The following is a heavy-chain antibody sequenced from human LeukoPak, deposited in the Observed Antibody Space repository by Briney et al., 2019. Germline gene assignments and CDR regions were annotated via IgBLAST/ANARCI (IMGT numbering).Heavy chain of an antibody. CDR3: AKLPFYSSSWYFDY. CDR2: TSYDGSNK. CDR1: GFTFSSYG. D-gene: IGHD6-13*01. V-gene: IGHV3-30-3*02. Sequence: GGSLRLSCAASGFTFSSYGMHWVRQAPGKGLEWVAVTSYDGSNKDYADSVKGRFTISRDNSKNTLYLQMNSLRAEDTAVYYCAKLPFYSSSWYFDYWGQGTLVTVSS. J-gene: IGHJ4*02.